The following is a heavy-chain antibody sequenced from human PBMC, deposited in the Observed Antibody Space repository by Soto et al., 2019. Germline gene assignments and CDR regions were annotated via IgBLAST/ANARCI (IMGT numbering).Heavy chain of an antibody. D-gene: IGHD6-19*01. CDR3: VRGRAVAGINDEAFDL. CDR1: GYIFSDYY. J-gene: IGHJ3*01. V-gene: IGHV1-2*02. Sequence: ASVKVSCKASGYIFSDYYMHWVRQAPGQGLECMGWINPNSGDTIYAQKFQGRVTVTGDPSISTAYMELSRLTSDDTAVYHCVRGRAVAGINDEAFDLWGQGTMVTVSS. CDR2: INPNSGDT.